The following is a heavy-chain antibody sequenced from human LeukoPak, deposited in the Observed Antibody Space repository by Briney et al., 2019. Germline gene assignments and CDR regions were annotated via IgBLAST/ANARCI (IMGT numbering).Heavy chain of an antibody. CDR2: ISNSGSTI. D-gene: IGHD3-16*02. J-gene: IGHJ4*02. CDR1: GFTFSSYS. CDR3: ARDGGTYRRCFDY. V-gene: IGHV3-48*04. Sequence: GGSLRLSCAASGFTFSSYSVNWVRQAPGKGLEWVSYISNSGSTIYYADSVKGRFTISRDNAKNSLYLQMNSLRAEDTAVYYCARDGGTYRRCFDYWGQGTLVTVTS.